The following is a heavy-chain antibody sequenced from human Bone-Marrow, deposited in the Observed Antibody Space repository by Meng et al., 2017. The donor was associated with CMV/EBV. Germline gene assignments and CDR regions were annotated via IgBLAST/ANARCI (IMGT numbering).Heavy chain of an antibody. CDR2: INPNSGGT. CDR1: GHTFTGYY. V-gene: IGHV1-2*02. D-gene: IGHD3-16*02. Sequence: ASVKVSCKASGHTFTGYYMHWVRQAPGQGLEWMGWINPNSGGTNYAQKFQGRVTMTRDTSISTAYMELSRLRSDDTAVYYCARAPSTFGGVIVHPPDYWGQGPLVTVSS. CDR3: ARAPSTFGGVIVHPPDY. J-gene: IGHJ4*02.